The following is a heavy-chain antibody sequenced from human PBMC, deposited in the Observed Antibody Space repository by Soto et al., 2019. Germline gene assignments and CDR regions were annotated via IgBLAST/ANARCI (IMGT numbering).Heavy chain of an antibody. J-gene: IGHJ6*02. Sequence: ETLSLTCAVYGGSFSGYFWNWIRQTPGKGLEWIGKVNHNGRNNYNPSLSSRLIISVDTSKNQFSLKLSSVTAADTAVYYCARLLGGVVIEGYYSGMDVWAKGPRSPSP. CDR1: GGSFSGYF. V-gene: IGHV4-34*01. CDR2: VNHNGRN. D-gene: IGHD3-3*01. CDR3: ARLLGGVVIEGYYSGMDV.